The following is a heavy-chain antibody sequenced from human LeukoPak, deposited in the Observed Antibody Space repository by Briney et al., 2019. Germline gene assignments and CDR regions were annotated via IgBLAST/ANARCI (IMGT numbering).Heavy chain of an antibody. V-gene: IGHV4-34*01. CDR3: ARDEVRGVNYYYYYMDV. J-gene: IGHJ6*03. CDR2: INHSGST. D-gene: IGHD3-10*01. CDR1: GGSFSGYY. Sequence: PSETLSLTCAVYGGSFSGYYWSWIRQPPGKGLEWIGEINHSGSTNYNPSLKSRVTISVDTSKNQFSLKLSSVTAADTAVYYCARDEVRGVNYYYYYMDVWGKGTTVTVSS.